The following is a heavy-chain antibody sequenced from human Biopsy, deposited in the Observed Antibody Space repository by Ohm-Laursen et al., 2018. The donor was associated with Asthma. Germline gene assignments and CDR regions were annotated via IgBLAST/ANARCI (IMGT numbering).Heavy chain of an antibody. CDR3: ARGGSSNWPHYYFDY. CDR1: GFAVSRDH. J-gene: IGHJ4*02. Sequence: SLRLSCSASGFAVSRDHMFWVRQAPGKGLEWVSVIYSGGTSHTADSVRGRFTISRDYSKNTLYLQMHSLRAEDTAVYYCARGGSSNWPHYYFDYWGQGTLVTVSS. CDR2: IYSGGTS. D-gene: IGHD2-2*01. V-gene: IGHV3-53*01.